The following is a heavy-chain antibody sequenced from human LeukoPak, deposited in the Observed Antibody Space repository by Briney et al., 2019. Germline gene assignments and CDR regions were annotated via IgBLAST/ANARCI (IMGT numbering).Heavy chain of an antibody. CDR2: ISSSGSYI. Sequence: GGSLRLSCAASGFTFSSYSMNWVRQAPGKGLEWVSSISSSGSYIYYADSVKGRFTISRDNANKSLYLQLNSLRAEDTAVYFCAREPIYGLNFDYWGQGTLVSVSS. CDR1: GFTFSSYS. V-gene: IGHV3-21*01. J-gene: IGHJ4*02. CDR3: AREPIYGLNFDY. D-gene: IGHD2/OR15-2a*01.